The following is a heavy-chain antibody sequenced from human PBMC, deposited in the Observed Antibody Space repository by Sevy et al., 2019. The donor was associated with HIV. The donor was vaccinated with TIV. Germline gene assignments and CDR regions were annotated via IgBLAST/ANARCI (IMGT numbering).Heavy chain of an antibody. Sequence: GGSLRLSCAASGFTVSDNYMSWVRQAPGKGLEWVSVIYSDGSTYYADSVKGRFTISRDNSKNTLYLQMNSLRAEDTAVYYCANHASDYDSSGYLERYAFDIWGQGTMVTVSS. J-gene: IGHJ3*02. CDR1: GFTVSDNY. D-gene: IGHD3-22*01. CDR3: ANHASDYDSSGYLERYAFDI. V-gene: IGHV3-53*01. CDR2: IYSDGST.